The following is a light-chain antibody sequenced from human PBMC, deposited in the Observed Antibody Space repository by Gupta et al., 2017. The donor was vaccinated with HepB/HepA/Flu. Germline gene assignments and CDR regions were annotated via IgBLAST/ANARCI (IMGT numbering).Light chain of an antibody. J-gene: IGKJ4*01. Sequence: IVLTQSPATLSLSPGERPTLSCRASQSVSSYLAWYQQKPGEAPRPLIYDASNRATGTTARCSGSGCGTDFTLTISSREPEDFAVNYCQQRSNWPPLTFGGGTKVEIK. CDR1: QSVSSY. CDR2: DAS. V-gene: IGKV3-11*01. CDR3: QQRSNWPPLT.